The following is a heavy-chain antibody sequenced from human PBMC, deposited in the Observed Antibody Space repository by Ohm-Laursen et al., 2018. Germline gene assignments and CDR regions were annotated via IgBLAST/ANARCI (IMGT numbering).Heavy chain of an antibody. CDR2: ISNDGSNK. CDR3: AKEDFAGYCSTTSCFLISRYYYGMDV. V-gene: IGHV3-30*18. J-gene: IGHJ6*02. D-gene: IGHD2-2*01. CDR1: GFTFGNYG. Sequence: SSLRLSCAAAGFTFGNYGMHWVRQAPGKGLEWVAVISNDGSNKYYADSVKGRFTISRDNSKNTLYLQMNSLRGEDTAVYYCAKEDFAGYCSTTSCFLISRYYYGMDVWGHGTTVTVSS.